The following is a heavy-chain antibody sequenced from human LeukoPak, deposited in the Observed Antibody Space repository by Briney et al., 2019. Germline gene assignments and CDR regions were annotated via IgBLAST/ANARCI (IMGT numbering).Heavy chain of an antibody. CDR3: ASDGLPFDY. CDR1: VITFSIYW. CDR2: INQDGSGK. V-gene: IGHV3-7*05. D-gene: IGHD3/OR15-3a*01. J-gene: IGHJ4*02. Sequence: GRSLRLSCAASVITFSIYWMGWVRQAPGKGLEWVANINQDGSGKYYVDSVKGGFTIPRDNAKTSLYLQMNRLRAEDTAVYFCASDGLPFDYGGGGPLVTLSS.